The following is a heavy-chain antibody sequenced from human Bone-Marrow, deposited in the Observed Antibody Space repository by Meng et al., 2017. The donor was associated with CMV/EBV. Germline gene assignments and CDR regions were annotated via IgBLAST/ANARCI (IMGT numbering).Heavy chain of an antibody. CDR3: ARDNANGQWLVLYYYGMDV. CDR2: ISAYNGNT. Sequence: ASVKVSCKASGYTFTSYGISWVRQAPGQGLEWMGWISAYNGNTNYAQKLQGRVTMTTDTSTSTDYLELRSLRSDDTAVYYCARDNANGQWLVLYYYGMDVWGQGTTVTVS. CDR1: GYTFTSYG. V-gene: IGHV1-18*01. J-gene: IGHJ6*02. D-gene: IGHD6-19*01.